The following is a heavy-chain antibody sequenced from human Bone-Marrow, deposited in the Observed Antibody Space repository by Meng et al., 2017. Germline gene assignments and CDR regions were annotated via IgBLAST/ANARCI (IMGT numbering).Heavy chain of an antibody. V-gene: IGHV4-34*01. CDR1: GGSFSGYY. D-gene: IGHD3-16*01. Sequence: SETLSLTCAVYGGSFSGYYWSWIRQPPGKGLEWIGEINHSGSTNYNPSLKSRVTISVDTSKNQFSLKLSSVTAADTAVYYCARGPSPDYVSDYWGQGTRVTGSS. J-gene: IGHJ4*02. CDR2: INHSGST. CDR3: ARGPSPDYVSDY.